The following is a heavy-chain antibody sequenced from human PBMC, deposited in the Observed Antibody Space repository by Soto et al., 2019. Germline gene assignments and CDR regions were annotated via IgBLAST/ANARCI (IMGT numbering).Heavy chain of an antibody. CDR3: AREETAWPLAYGLDV. J-gene: IGHJ6*02. CDR2: ISSRGDT. D-gene: IGHD2-21*02. V-gene: IGHV3-21*01. CDR1: RFSFSTSG. Sequence: PGGSMRLSCAASRFSFSTSGMNVLLQAPGKGLEWVSSISSRGDTYYADSVKGRFTISRDNAKNSVSLQMDSLRAEDAAVYYCAREETAWPLAYGLDVWGQGTTVTVSS.